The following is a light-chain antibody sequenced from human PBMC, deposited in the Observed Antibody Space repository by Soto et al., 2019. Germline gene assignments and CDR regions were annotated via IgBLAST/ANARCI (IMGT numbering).Light chain of an antibody. Sequence: EIVWTQSPGTLSLSPGERVTLSCRASQSVNSSYLAWYQHKPGQAPRLLIYGASTRATGIPDRFSGSGSGTDFTLTIARLEPGDFAVYYCQQYGNSPQTFGQGTKV. CDR3: QQYGNSPQT. J-gene: IGKJ1*01. V-gene: IGKV3-20*01. CDR2: GAS. CDR1: QSVNSSY.